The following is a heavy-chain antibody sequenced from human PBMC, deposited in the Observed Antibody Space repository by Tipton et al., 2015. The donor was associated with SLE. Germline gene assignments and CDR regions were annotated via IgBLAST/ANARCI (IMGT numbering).Heavy chain of an antibody. Sequence: GLAKPSETLSLTCTVSGGSISSSNYYWGWFRQPPGKGLEWIGSIFYSGSTYYSPSLKSRVTISVDTSKNQFPLKLTSVTAADTAVYYCSRRLGGGFSHCYCDLGGRGTLVTVSS. CDR2: IFYSGST. CDR1: GGSISSSNYY. V-gene: IGHV4-39*06. J-gene: IGHJ2*01. D-gene: IGHD3-10*01. CDR3: SRRLGGGFSHCYCDL.